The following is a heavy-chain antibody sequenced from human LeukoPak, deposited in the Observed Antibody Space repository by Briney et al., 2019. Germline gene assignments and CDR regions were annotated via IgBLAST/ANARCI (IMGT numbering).Heavy chain of an antibody. CDR3: ARDATRIAAAGTAGY. CDR1: GYTFTGYY. V-gene: IGHV1-18*04. J-gene: IGHJ4*02. Sequence: ASVRVSCKASGYTFTGYYMHWVRQAPGQGLEWMGWISAYNGNANYAQKLQGRVTMTTDTSTSTAYMELRSLRSDDTAVYYCARDATRIAAAGTAGYWGQGTLVTVSS. CDR2: ISAYNGNA. D-gene: IGHD6-13*01.